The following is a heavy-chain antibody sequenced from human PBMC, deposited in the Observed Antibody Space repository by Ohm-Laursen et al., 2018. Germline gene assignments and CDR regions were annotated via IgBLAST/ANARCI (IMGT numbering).Heavy chain of an antibody. Sequence: GTLSLTCTVSGGSISGYYYSWIRQPPGKGLEWIGHISYTGYTSYKSSLKSRVTISLDTSRKHFSLRLTSLAAADTAVYYCARGSNEYGGLYFPHWGQGTLVTVSS. V-gene: IGHV4-59*01. CDR3: ARGSNEYGGLYFPH. D-gene: IGHD4-23*01. CDR1: GGSISGYY. CDR2: ISYTGYT. J-gene: IGHJ1*01.